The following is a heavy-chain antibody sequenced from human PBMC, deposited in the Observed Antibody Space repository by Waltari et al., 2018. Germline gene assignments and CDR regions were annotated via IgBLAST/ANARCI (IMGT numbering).Heavy chain of an antibody. J-gene: IGHJ4*02. CDR3: ATSYYDILTGYSTPWY. Sequence: EVQLVESGGGLVQPGGSLRLSCAASGFTFNIYAMNWVRQAPGKGLEWVSAISGSGGSTYSADSVKGRFTISRDNSKNTLYLQMNSLRAEDTAVYYCATSYYDILTGYSTPWYWGQGTLVTVSS. CDR2: ISGSGGST. V-gene: IGHV3-23*04. CDR1: GFTFNIYA. D-gene: IGHD3-9*01.